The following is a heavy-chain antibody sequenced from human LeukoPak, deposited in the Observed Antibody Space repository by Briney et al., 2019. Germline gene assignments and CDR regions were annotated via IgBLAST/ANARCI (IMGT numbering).Heavy chain of an antibody. V-gene: IGHV1-18*01. CDR3: ATANRLAAAGTAFDY. CDR1: GYTCSSYG. Sequence: ASVKVSCKASGYTCSSYGITWVRQAPGQGLEWMGWISAYNGNTNYAQKLQGRVTMTTDTSTSTAYMELRSLRSDDTAVYYCATANRLAAAGTAFDYWGQGTLVTVSS. CDR2: ISAYNGNT. J-gene: IGHJ4*02. D-gene: IGHD6-13*01.